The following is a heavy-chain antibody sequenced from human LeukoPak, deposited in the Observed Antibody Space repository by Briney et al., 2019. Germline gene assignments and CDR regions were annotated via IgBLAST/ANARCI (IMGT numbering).Heavy chain of an antibody. CDR3: TTDPEEYSSSSFLYYYGMDV. J-gene: IGHJ6*02. CDR2: ISYDGDNK. V-gene: IGHV3-30*04. D-gene: IGHD6-6*01. Sequence: PGGSLRLSCAASGFTFSSSAMHWVRQAPGKGLEWVAVISYDGDNKYYADSVKGRFTISRDNSKNTLYLQMNSLKTEDTAVYYCTTDPEEYSSSSFLYYYGMDVWGQGTTVTVSS. CDR1: GFTFSSSA.